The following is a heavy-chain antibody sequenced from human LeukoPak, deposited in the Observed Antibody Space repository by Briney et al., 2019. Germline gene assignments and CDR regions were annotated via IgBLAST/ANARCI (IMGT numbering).Heavy chain of an antibody. D-gene: IGHD3-9*01. J-gene: IGHJ4*02. Sequence: GASVKVSCKASGYTFTSYDINWVRQATGQGLEWMGWMNPNSGNTGYAQKFQGRVSMTRNTSISTAYMELSSLRSEDTAVYYCARENDILTDYPLNYWGQGTLVTVSS. CDR2: MNPNSGNT. V-gene: IGHV1-8*01. CDR1: GYTFTSYD. CDR3: ARENDILTDYPLNY.